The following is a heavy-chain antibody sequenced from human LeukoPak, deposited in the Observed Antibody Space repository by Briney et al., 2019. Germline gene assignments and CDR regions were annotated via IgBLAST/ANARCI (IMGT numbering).Heavy chain of an antibody. CDR1: GFTFSSYA. CDR2: ISGSGGST. V-gene: IGHV3-23*01. CDR3: AKVRVVFNWNYAYYFDY. Sequence: GGSLRLSCAASGFTFSSYAMSWVRQAPGKGLEWVSAISGSGGSTYYADSVKGRFTNSRDNSKNTLYLQMNSLRAEDTAVYYCAKVRVVFNWNYAYYFDYWGQGTLVTVSS. D-gene: IGHD1-7*01. J-gene: IGHJ4*02.